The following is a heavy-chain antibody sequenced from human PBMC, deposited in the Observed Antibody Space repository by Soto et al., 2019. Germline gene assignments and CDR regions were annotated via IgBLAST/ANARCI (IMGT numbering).Heavy chain of an antibody. CDR2: IIPIFGTA. CDR1: GGTFSSYA. J-gene: IGHJ4*02. D-gene: IGHD3-22*01. Sequence: ASVKVSCKASGGTFSSYAISWVRQAPGQGLEWMGGIIPIFGTANYAQKFQGRVTITADESTSTAYMELSSLRSEDTAVYYCATYYYDSSGYYRAPFDYWGQGTLVTVSS. V-gene: IGHV1-69*13. CDR3: ATYYYDSSGYYRAPFDY.